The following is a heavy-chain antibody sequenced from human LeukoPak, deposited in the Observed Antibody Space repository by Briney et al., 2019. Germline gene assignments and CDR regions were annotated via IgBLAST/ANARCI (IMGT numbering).Heavy chain of an antibody. V-gene: IGHV3-21*01. CDR3: ARVGAAWSIDY. J-gene: IGHJ4*02. D-gene: IGHD3-10*01. CDR2: ISSSSSYI. CDR1: GFTFSSYS. Sequence: GGSLRLSCAASGFTFSSYSMNWVRQAPGKGLEWVSFISSSSSYIYYADSVKGRFTISRDNAKNSLYLQMNSLRAEDTAVYYCARVGAAWSIDYWGQGTLVTVSS.